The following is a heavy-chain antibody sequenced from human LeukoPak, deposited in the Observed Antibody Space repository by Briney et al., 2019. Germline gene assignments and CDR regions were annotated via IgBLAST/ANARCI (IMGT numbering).Heavy chain of an antibody. V-gene: IGHV3-23*01. Sequence: GGSLRLSCAASGFIFSSYAMSWVRQAPGKGLEWVSAISGSGETTYYADSLKGRFTISRDNSKNTLYLQMNSLRAEDTAVYYCARSYSGSYYVNGMDVWGQGTTVTVSS. CDR1: GFIFSSYA. CDR3: ARSYSGSYYVNGMDV. CDR2: ISGSGETT. J-gene: IGHJ6*02. D-gene: IGHD1-26*01.